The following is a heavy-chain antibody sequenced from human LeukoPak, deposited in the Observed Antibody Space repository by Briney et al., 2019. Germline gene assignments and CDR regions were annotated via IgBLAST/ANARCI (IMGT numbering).Heavy chain of an antibody. Sequence: ASVKVSCKASGYTFTSYYMHWVRQAPGQGLEWMGIINPSGGSTSYAQKFQGRVTMTRDTSTSTVYMEVSSLRSEDTAVYYCARGTANFWSGYSSHFDYWGQGTLVTVSS. J-gene: IGHJ4*02. V-gene: IGHV1-46*01. CDR3: ARGTANFWSGYSSHFDY. D-gene: IGHD3-3*01. CDR1: GYTFTSYY. CDR2: INPSGGST.